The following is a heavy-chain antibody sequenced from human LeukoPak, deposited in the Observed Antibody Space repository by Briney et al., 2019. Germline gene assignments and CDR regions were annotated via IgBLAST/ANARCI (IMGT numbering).Heavy chain of an antibody. D-gene: IGHD4-17*01. CDR3: ARRLGYGDYDAFDI. CDR2: ISFDGSNK. Sequence: PGGSLRLSCAASGFTFSSYTIHWVRQPPGKGLEWVAVISFDGSNKYYADSVKGRFTISRDNSKNTLYLQMNSLRAEDTAVYYCARRLGYGDYDAFDIWGQGTMVTVSS. V-gene: IGHV3-30-3*01. CDR1: GFTFSSYT. J-gene: IGHJ3*02.